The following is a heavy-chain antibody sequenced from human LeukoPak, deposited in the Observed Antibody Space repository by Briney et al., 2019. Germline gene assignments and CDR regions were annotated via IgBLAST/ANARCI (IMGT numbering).Heavy chain of an antibody. CDR3: ARGGSWFDP. V-gene: IGHV4-59*01. Sequence: SETLSLTCTVSGGSISSYYWSWMRRPPGKGLEWIGYIYYSGSTNYNPSLKSRVTISVDTSKNQFSLKLTSVTAADTAVYYCARGGSWFDPWGQGTLVTVSS. CDR1: GGSISSYY. J-gene: IGHJ5*02. CDR2: IYYSGST. D-gene: IGHD3-10*01.